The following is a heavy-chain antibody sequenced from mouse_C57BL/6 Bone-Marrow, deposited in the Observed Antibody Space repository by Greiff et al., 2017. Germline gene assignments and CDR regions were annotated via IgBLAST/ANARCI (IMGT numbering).Heavy chain of an antibody. CDR2: IYPGDGDT. CDR1: GYAFTSSW. D-gene: IGHD1-1*02. Sequence: VQLQQSGPELVKPGASVKISCKASGYAFTSSWMNWVKQRPGKGLEWIGRIYPGDGDTNYNGKFKGKATLTADKSSSTAYMQLSSLTSEDSAVDFCSREVGRSPFAYWGQGTLVTVSA. CDR3: SREVGRSPFAY. V-gene: IGHV1-82*01. J-gene: IGHJ3*01.